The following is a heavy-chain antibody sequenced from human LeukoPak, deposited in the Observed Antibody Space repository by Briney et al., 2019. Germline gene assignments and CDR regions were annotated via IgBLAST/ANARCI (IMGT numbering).Heavy chain of an antibody. CDR3: ARETTGEEYAFDI. Sequence: SETLSLTCAVSGGSISSGGYSWSWIRQPPGKGLEWIGYIYHSGSTYYNPSLKSRVTISVDRSKNQFSLKLSSVTAADTAVYYCARETTGEEYAFDIWGQGTMVTVSS. CDR2: IYHSGST. D-gene: IGHD7-27*01. J-gene: IGHJ3*02. CDR1: GGSISSGGYS. V-gene: IGHV4-30-2*01.